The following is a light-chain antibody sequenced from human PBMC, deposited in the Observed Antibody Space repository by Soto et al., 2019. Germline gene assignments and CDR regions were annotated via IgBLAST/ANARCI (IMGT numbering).Light chain of an antibody. CDR1: QSVLYSSDNKNY. Sequence: DIVTTQSPDSLAVSLGERATINCKSSQSVLYSSDNKNYLAWYQQKPGQPPKLLIYWASTRESGVPDRFSGSGSGTDFTLNISSLQAEDVAVYYCQQYYSTPYSCGQGTKMEIK. CDR3: QQYYSTPYS. V-gene: IGKV4-1*01. CDR2: WAS. J-gene: IGKJ2*03.